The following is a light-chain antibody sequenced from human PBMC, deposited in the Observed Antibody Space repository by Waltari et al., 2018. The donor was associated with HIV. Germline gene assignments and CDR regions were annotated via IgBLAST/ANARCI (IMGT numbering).Light chain of an antibody. Sequence: SYELTQPPSVSVSPGQTARITCSGDALPKKYAYWYQQKPGQATVVVIYKDSERPSGIPERFSGSSSGKTVTLTISGVQAEDEADYYCQSADSSGTYPVVFGGGTKLTVL. CDR3: QSADSSGTYPVV. CDR1: ALPKKY. J-gene: IGLJ2*01. CDR2: KDS. V-gene: IGLV3-25*03.